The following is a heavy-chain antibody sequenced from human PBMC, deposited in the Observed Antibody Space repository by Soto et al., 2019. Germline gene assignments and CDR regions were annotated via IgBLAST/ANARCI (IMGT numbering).Heavy chain of an antibody. CDR3: ARVDHADY. Sequence: QVQLQQWGAGLLKPSETLSLTCAVYGGSFSGYYWSWIRQPPGNGLEWIGEINHSGSTNYNPSLKSRVTISVDTSKNQFSLKLSSVTAADTAVYYCARVDHADYWGQGTLVTVSS. V-gene: IGHV4-34*01. CDR2: INHSGST. CDR1: GGSFSGYY. J-gene: IGHJ4*02.